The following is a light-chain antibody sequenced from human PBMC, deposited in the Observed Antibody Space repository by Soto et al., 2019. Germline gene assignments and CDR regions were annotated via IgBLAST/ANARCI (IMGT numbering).Light chain of an antibody. CDR1: SSDVGGYNF. J-gene: IGLJ2*01. CDR3: SSYAGSSIPVA. V-gene: IGLV2-8*01. CDR2: DVT. Sequence: QSALTQPPSASGSPGQSVTISSTGASSDVGGYNFVSWYQHHPGKAPRLMIYDVTQRPSGVPDRFSGSKSGNTASLTVSGLQVDDEAYYYCSSYAGSSIPVAFGGGTQLTVL.